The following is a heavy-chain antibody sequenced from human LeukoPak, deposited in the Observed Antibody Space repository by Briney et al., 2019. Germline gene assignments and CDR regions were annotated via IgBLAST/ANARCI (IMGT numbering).Heavy chain of an antibody. Sequence: SETLSLTCAVSGGSISSTNWWSWVRQPPGKGLAWPGEIYHSRCTNYNPSLKSRVTISVDKTTNQFSLKLSSVTDADTGVYYCAREARSGYYDSSGTYVYWGQGTLVTVSS. V-gene: IGHV4-4*02. CDR1: GGSISSTNW. D-gene: IGHD3-22*01. CDR2: IYHSRCT. J-gene: IGHJ4*02. CDR3: AREARSGYYDSSGTYVY.